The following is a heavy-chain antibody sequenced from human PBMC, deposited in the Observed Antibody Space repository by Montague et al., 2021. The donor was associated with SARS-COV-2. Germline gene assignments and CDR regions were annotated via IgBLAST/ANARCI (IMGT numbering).Heavy chain of an antibody. J-gene: IGHJ4*02. D-gene: IGHD6-19*01. CDR1: GGSISSGSYY. V-gene: IGHV4-61*02. CDR2: ISISGST. Sequence: TLSLTCTVSGGSISSGSYYWCWIRQPAGKGLEWIGRISISGSTNYNPSLKSRVTISVDTSKNQFSLKLSSVTAADTAVYYCARDIAVAGLFDYWGREPWSPSPQ. CDR3: ARDIAVAGLFDY.